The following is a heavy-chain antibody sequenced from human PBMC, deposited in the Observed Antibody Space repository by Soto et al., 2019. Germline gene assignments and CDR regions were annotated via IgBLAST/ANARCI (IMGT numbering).Heavy chain of an antibody. Sequence: SETLSLTCAVYGGSFSGYCWSWIRQPPGKGLEWIGEINHSGSTNYNPSLKSRVTISVDTSKNQFSLKLSSVTAADTDVYYCARDDRSVFDYWRQGTPVTVSS. J-gene: IGHJ4*02. CDR2: INHSGST. D-gene: IGHD1-1*01. CDR3: ARDDRSVFDY. CDR1: GGSFSGYC. V-gene: IGHV4-34*01.